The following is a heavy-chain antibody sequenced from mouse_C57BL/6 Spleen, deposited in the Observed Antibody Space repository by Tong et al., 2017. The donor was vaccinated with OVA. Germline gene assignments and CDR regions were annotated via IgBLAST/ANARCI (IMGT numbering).Heavy chain of an antibody. CDR2: INPNNGGT. J-gene: IGHJ4*01. Sequence: EVQLQESGPELVKPGASVKMSCKASGYTFTDYNMHWVKQSHGKSLEWIGYINPNNGGTSYNQKFKGKATLTADKSSSTAYMQLSSLTSEDSAVYFCARFFYRRDTRYDYDQEGYAMDYWGQGTSVTVSS. D-gene: IGHD2-4*01. CDR1: GYTFTDYN. V-gene: IGHV1-22*01. CDR3: ARFFYRRDTRYDYDQEGYAMDY.